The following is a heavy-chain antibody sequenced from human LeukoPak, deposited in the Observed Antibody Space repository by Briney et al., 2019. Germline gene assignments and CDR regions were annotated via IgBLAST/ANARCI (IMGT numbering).Heavy chain of an antibody. J-gene: IGHJ4*02. CDR3: AKEWSSGWFD. CDR2: ISGSGGST. V-gene: IGHV3-23*01. D-gene: IGHD6-19*01. CDR1: KFIFSSYA. Sequence: GGSLRLSCAASKFIFSSYAMNWVRQAPGKGLEWVSSISGSGGSTYYADSVKGRFTISRDNFKNTLYLQMNSLRAEDTAVYYCAKEWSSGWFDWGQGTLVTVSS.